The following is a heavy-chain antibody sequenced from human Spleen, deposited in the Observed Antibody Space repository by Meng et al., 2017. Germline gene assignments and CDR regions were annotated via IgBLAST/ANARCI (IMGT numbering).Heavy chain of an antibody. CDR2: IIAGNGNT. CDR3: ARGEIYGGNSGDAFDI. CDR1: GYTFTSYA. Sequence: ASVKVSCKASGYTFTSYAMHWVRQAPGQRLEWMGWIIAGNGNTKYSQKFQGRVTITRDTSASTAYMELSSLRSEDTAVYYCARGEIYGGNSGDAFDIWGQGTMVTVSS. V-gene: IGHV1-3*01. D-gene: IGHD4-23*01. J-gene: IGHJ3*02.